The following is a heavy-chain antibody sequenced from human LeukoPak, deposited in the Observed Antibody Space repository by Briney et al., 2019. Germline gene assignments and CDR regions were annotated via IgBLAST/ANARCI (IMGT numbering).Heavy chain of an antibody. J-gene: IGHJ4*02. CDR1: GGSFSGCY. D-gene: IGHD6-13*01. CDR2: INHSGST. CDR3: ARDSGIVAGFDY. Sequence: SETLSLTCAVYGGSFSGCYWSWIRQPPGKGLEWIGEINHSGSTNYNPSLKSRVTISVDTSKNQFSLKLSSVTAADTAMYYCARDSGIVAGFDYWGQGTLVTVSS. V-gene: IGHV4-34*01.